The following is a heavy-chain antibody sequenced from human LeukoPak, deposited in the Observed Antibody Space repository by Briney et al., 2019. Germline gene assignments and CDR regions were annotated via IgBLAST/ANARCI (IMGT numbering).Heavy chain of an antibody. CDR2: IYYSGST. D-gene: IGHD5-24*01. Sequence: PSQTLSPTCTISGGSISSGGYYWSWIRQHPGKGLEWIGYIYYSGSTYYNPSLKSRVTISVDTSKNQFSLKLSSVTAADTAVYYCARVIGRDGYNYAVVDYWGQGTLVTVSS. CDR3: ARVIGRDGYNYAVVDY. J-gene: IGHJ4*02. V-gene: IGHV4-31*03. CDR1: GGSISSGGYY.